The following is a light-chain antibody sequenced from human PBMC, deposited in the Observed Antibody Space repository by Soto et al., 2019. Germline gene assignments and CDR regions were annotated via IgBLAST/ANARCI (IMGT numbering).Light chain of an antibody. CDR1: QSVSSSY. CDR3: QQYGSSPLVT. CDR2: GTS. J-gene: IGKJ5*01. Sequence: EIVLTQSPGTLSLSPGERATLSCRASQSVSSSYLAWYQQRPGQAPRLLIYGTSSRATGIPDRFSGSGSVTDFTLTISRLKPEDFAVYYCQQYGSSPLVTFGQGTRLEIK. V-gene: IGKV3-20*01.